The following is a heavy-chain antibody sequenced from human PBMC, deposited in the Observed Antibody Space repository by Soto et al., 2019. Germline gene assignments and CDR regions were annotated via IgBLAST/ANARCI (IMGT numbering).Heavy chain of an antibody. V-gene: IGHV3-21*02. CDR1: GFTFSTYA. D-gene: IGHD6-13*01. J-gene: IGHJ4*02. CDR2: ITRTGNYI. Sequence: EVQLVESGGGLVQPGGSLRLSCTASGFTFSTYAMNCVRQAPGKGLEWVSSITRTGNYIYYADSLKGRFTISRDNAKNSLYLEMNNLRAEDTAVYFCVRGTYSRRPDEGEFWGQGTLLTVSS. CDR3: VRGTYSRRPDEGEF.